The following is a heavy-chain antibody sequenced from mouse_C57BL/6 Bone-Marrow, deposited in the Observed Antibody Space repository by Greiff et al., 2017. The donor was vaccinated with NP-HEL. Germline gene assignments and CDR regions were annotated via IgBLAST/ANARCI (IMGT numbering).Heavy chain of an antibody. Sequence: QVQLQQSGAELVKPGASVKLSCKASGYTFTEYTIHWVKQRSGQGLEWIGWFYPGSGSIKYNEKFKDKATLTADKSSSTVYMELSRLTSEDSAVYFCARHEETDDYDGDYAMDYWGQGTSVTVSS. V-gene: IGHV1-62-2*01. D-gene: IGHD2-4*01. J-gene: IGHJ4*01. CDR2: FYPGSGSI. CDR1: GYTFTEYT. CDR3: ARHEETDDYDGDYAMDY.